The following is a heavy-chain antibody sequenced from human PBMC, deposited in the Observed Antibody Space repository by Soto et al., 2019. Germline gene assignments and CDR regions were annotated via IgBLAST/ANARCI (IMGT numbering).Heavy chain of an antibody. CDR2: IYYSGST. Sequence: SETLSLTCTVSGGFISSGGYYWSWIRQHPGKGLEWIGYIYYSGSTYYNPSLKSRVTISVDTSKNQFSLKLSSVTAADTAVYYCARVWSELNWFDPWGQGTLVTVSS. J-gene: IGHJ5*02. D-gene: IGHD1-7*01. CDR1: GGFISSGGYY. V-gene: IGHV4-31*03. CDR3: ARVWSELNWFDP.